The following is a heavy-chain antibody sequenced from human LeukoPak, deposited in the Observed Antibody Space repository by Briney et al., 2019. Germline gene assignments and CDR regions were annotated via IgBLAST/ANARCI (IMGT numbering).Heavy chain of an antibody. V-gene: IGHV1-18*04. CDR1: EYTFTAYY. CDR2: VSSYNGDT. Sequence: PSVKVSCKASEYTFTAYYMHWVRQAPGQGLEWMGWVSSYNGDTNYAQKFQGRVTMSTDTSTNTAYMELRSLRFDDTAIYYCAKDWHILTGRNCFDPWGQGTLVTVSS. CDR3: AKDWHILTGRNCFDP. D-gene: IGHD3-9*01. J-gene: IGHJ5*02.